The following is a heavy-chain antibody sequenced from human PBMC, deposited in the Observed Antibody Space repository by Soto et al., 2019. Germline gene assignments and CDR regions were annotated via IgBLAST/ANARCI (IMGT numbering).Heavy chain of an antibody. Sequence: ASVKVSCKASGYTFTGYYMHWVRQAPGQGLEWMGWINPNSGGTNYAQKFQGWVTMTRDTSISTAYMELSRLRSDDTAVYYCARDSIKGYCSGGSCYSPGAFDIWGQGTMVTVSS. CDR3: ARDSIKGYCSGGSCYSPGAFDI. CDR1: GYTFTGYY. D-gene: IGHD2-15*01. CDR2: INPNSGGT. J-gene: IGHJ3*02. V-gene: IGHV1-2*04.